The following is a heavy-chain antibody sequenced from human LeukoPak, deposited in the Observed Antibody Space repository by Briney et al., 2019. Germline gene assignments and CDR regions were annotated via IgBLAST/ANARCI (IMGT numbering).Heavy chain of an antibody. CDR2: IIGSGGTT. CDR3: AELGITMIGGV. CDR1: GFTFSSYG. V-gene: IGHV3-23*01. J-gene: IGHJ6*04. Sequence: PGGSLRLSCAASGFTFSSYGMHWVRQAPGKGLEWVSGIIGSGGTTYYADSVKGRFTISRDNAKNSLYLQMNSLRAEDTAVYYCAELGITMIGGVWGKGTTVTISS. D-gene: IGHD3-10*02.